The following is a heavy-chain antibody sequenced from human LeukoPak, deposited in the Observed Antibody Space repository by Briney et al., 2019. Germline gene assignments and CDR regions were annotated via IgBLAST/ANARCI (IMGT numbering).Heavy chain of an antibody. CDR2: IYTSGST. Sequence: PSETLSLTCTVSGGSISSSSYYWSWIRQPAGKGLEWIGRIYTSGSTNYNPSLKSRVTMSVDTSKNQFSLKLSSVTAADTAVYYCARGGYVDGDYWGQGTLVTVSS. CDR1: GGSISSSSYY. D-gene: IGHD2-15*01. CDR3: ARGGYVDGDY. V-gene: IGHV4-61*02. J-gene: IGHJ4*02.